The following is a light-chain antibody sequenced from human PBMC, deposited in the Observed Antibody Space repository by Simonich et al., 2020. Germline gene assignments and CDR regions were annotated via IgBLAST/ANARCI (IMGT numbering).Light chain of an antibody. J-gene: IGKJ4*01. CDR2: DAS. CDR3: QQRSNWPLT. CDR1: QSVSSY. Sequence: EIVLTQSPATLSLSPGERATLSCRASQSVSSYLAWYQQKPGQAPRLLIYDASTRATGIPARFSGSVSGKDFPLTISSLEPEDFAVYYCQQRSNWPLTFGGGTKVEIK. V-gene: IGKV3-11*01.